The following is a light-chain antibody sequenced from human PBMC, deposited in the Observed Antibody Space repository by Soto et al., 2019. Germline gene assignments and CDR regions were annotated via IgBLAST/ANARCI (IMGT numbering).Light chain of an antibody. Sequence: QSALTQPRSVSGSPGQSVTISCTGTSSDVGGYNYVSWYQQHPGKAPKLMIYDVSKRPSGVTDRFSGSKSGNTASLTISGLQAEYEAAYYCCSYAGSYPFVVFGGVTKLTVL. CDR3: CSYAGSYPFVV. CDR2: DVS. J-gene: IGLJ2*01. CDR1: SSDVGGYNY. V-gene: IGLV2-11*01.